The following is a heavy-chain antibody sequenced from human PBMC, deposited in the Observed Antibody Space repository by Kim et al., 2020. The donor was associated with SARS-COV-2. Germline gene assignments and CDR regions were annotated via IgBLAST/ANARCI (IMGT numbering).Heavy chain of an antibody. CDR3: ARRDIVVVVAGNYYYYGMDV. CDR1: GGTFSSYA. V-gene: IGHV1-69*13. Sequence: SVKVSCKASGGTFSSYAISWVRQAPGQGLEWMGGIIPIFGTANYAQKFQGRVTITADESTSTAYMELSSLRSEDTAVYYCARRDIVVVVAGNYYYYGMDVWGQGTTVTVSS. J-gene: IGHJ6*02. D-gene: IGHD2-15*01. CDR2: IIPIFGTA.